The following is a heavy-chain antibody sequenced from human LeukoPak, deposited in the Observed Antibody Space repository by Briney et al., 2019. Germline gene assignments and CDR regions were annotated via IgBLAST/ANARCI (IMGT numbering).Heavy chain of an antibody. J-gene: IGHJ4*02. CDR3: ARGVYYDSSGYYSPIDY. CDR2: IYTSGST. D-gene: IGHD3-22*01. V-gene: IGHV4-61*02. Sequence: SETLSLTCTVSGGSISSGSYYWSWIRQPAGKGLEWIGRIYTSGSTNYNPSLKSRVTISVDTSKNQFSLKLSSVTAADTAVYYCARGVYYDSSGYYSPIDYWGQGTLVTVSS. CDR1: GGSISSGSYY.